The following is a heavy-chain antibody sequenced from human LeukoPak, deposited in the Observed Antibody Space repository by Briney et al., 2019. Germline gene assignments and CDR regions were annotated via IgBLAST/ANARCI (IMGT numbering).Heavy chain of an antibody. V-gene: IGHV3-23*01. CDR3: AKGRYSYGYLGDY. Sequence: GGSLRLSCAASGFTFSSYAMSWVRQAPGKGLEWVSSISGSGGTTYYADSVKGRLTISTDNSKYTLYLQMNSLRADDTAVYYCAKGRYSYGYLGDYWGQGTLVTVSS. CDR2: ISGSGGTT. D-gene: IGHD5-18*01. J-gene: IGHJ4*02. CDR1: GFTFSSYA.